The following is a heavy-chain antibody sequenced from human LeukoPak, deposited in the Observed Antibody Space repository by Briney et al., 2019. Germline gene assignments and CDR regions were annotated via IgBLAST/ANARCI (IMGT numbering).Heavy chain of an antibody. Sequence: PSETLSLTCSVTGDFFSGSTSDWAWIRQPPGKGLEWIGNIYYRGSTHYSPSLESRVTISVDTSKNQFSLRLNSVTAADTAVYYCVRVGVRTYCGSGCYSDYFDNWGQGTLVTVSS. CDR2: IYYRGST. V-gene: IGHV4-39*07. CDR3: VRVGVRTYCGSGCYSDYFDN. J-gene: IGHJ4*02. D-gene: IGHD2-21*01. CDR1: GDFFSGSTSD.